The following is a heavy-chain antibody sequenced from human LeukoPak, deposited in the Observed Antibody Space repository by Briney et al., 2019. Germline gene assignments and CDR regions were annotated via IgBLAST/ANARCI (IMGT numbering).Heavy chain of an antibody. CDR1: GFTVSSNY. CDR3: ARAMRSGYDY. J-gene: IGHJ4*02. V-gene: IGHV3-66*01. D-gene: IGHD5-12*01. Sequence: GGSLRLSCVASGFTVSSNYMSWVRQAPGKGLEWVSALYRGGSTYYADSVKGRFTNSRDNSKNTLFLQMNSLRAEDTAVYYCARAMRSGYDYWGQGTLVTVSS. CDR2: LYRGGST.